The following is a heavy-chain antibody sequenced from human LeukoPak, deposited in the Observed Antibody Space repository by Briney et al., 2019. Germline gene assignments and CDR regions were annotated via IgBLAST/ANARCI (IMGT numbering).Heavy chain of an antibody. CDR2: ISGSGGST. Sequence: GGSLRLSCAASGFTFSSYWMHWVRQAPGKGLEWVSAISGSGGSTYYADSVKGRLTISRDNSKNTLYLQMNSLRAEDTAVYYCAKEPTVTTSHWGQGTLVTVSS. J-gene: IGHJ4*02. D-gene: IGHD4-17*01. CDR3: AKEPTVTTSH. CDR1: GFTFSSYW. V-gene: IGHV3-23*01.